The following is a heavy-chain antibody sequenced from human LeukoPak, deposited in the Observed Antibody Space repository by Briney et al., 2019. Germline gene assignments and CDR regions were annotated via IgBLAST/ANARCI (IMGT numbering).Heavy chain of an antibody. Sequence: PGESLKISCQGFGYSFATYWIGWVRQMPGKGLEWMGIIYPGDSDTRYSPSFQGQVTISADKSISTAYLQWSSLKASDTAMYYCARRYYYDSSGYDRFAFDIWGQGTMVTVSS. CDR1: GYSFATYW. V-gene: IGHV5-51*01. CDR3: ARRYYYDSSGYDRFAFDI. J-gene: IGHJ3*02. CDR2: IYPGDSDT. D-gene: IGHD3-22*01.